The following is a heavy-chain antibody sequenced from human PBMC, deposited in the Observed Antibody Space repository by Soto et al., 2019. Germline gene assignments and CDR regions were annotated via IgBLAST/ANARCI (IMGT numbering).Heavy chain of an antibody. CDR3: ARQLYTLVTPQDY. Sequence: AGGSLRLSWAASGFTFSNFRMNWIRQAPGKGLEWVSHIDGSGTAMSYVDSVKGRFTISRDNAKNSLYLEMTSLRDEDTAVYYCARQLYTLVTPQDYWGRGTLVTVSS. CDR1: GFTFSNFR. J-gene: IGHJ4*02. D-gene: IGHD2-21*02. V-gene: IGHV3-48*02. CDR2: IDGSGTAM.